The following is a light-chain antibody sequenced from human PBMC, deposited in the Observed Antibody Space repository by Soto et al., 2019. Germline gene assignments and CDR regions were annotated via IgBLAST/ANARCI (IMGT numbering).Light chain of an antibody. Sequence: EIVMTQSPATLSVSPGERATHSCRASQSVSSSYLAWYQQKPGQAPRLLIYGASSRATGIPDRFSGSGSGTDFTLTISRLEPEDFAVYYCQQYGSSQGWTFGQGTKVHIK. CDR2: GAS. V-gene: IGKV3-20*01. J-gene: IGKJ1*01. CDR3: QQYGSSQGWT. CDR1: QSVSSSY.